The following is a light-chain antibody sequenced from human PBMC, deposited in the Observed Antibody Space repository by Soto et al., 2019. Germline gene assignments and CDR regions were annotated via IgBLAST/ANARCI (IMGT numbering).Light chain of an antibody. J-gene: IGKJ4*01. CDR3: QQSFGMPLT. CDR1: ENIMFS. CDR2: AAS. V-gene: IGKV1-39*01. Sequence: DIRMTQSPSSLSASVGDRVTITCRPSENIMFSLRWYKQKPGKAPELLIFAASRLQTGVPSRFRGSGSGTDFTLTIDSLQPEDFGTYYCQQSFGMPLTCGGGTKVETK.